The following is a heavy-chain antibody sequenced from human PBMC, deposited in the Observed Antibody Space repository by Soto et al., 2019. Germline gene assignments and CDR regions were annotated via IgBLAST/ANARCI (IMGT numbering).Heavy chain of an antibody. CDR3: ARDSCPTYSSSSKGFDY. Sequence: SETRSLTCTVSGGSISSYYWNWIRQSPGKGLEWIASLDYSGTTDYNPSLKSRITTSVDPAKKQFSLKMRSVTAADSAVYYCARDSCPTYSSSSKGFDYWGQGSLVTVSS. D-gene: IGHD6-6*01. J-gene: IGHJ4*02. CDR1: GGSISSYY. V-gene: IGHV4-59*01. CDR2: LDYSGTT.